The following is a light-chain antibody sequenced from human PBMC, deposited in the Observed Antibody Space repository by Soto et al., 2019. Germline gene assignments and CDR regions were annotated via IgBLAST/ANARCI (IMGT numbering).Light chain of an antibody. CDR2: GAS. CDR1: QSISSNA. Sequence: EIVLTQSPGTQSLSPGERATLSCRASQSISSNALAWYQQKPGQAPRLLIYGASSRATGIPDRFSGSGSGTDFTLTISRLEPEDFAVYHCQQYGSSFTFGPGTTVDIK. J-gene: IGKJ3*01. CDR3: QQYGSSFT. V-gene: IGKV3-20*01.